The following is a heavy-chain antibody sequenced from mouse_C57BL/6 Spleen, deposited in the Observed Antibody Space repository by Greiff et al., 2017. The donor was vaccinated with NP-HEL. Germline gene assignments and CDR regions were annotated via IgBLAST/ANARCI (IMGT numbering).Heavy chain of an antibody. CDR2: ISSGGDYI. Sequence: EVHLVESGEGLVKPGGSLKLSCAASGFTFSSYAMSWVRQTPEKRLEWVAYISSGGDYIYYADTVKGRFTISRDNARNTLYLQMSSLKSEDTAMYYCTRVAYGSSYDWFAYWGQGTLVTVSA. CDR3: TRVAYGSSYDWFAY. J-gene: IGHJ3*01. CDR1: GFTFSSYA. V-gene: IGHV5-9-1*02. D-gene: IGHD1-1*01.